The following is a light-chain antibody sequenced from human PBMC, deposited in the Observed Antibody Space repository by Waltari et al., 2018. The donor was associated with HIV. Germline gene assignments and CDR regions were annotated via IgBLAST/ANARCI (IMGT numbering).Light chain of an antibody. CDR1: QGIRND. Sequence: DIQMTQSPSSLSASVGDRVTITCRASQGIRNDLAWFQQKPEKAPKRLIYTASSLQSGVPSRFSGSGSVTEFTLTISSLQPEDFATYYCLQHNTYPWTFGQGTKVEMK. V-gene: IGKV1-17*01. CDR2: TAS. J-gene: IGKJ1*01. CDR3: LQHNTYPWT.